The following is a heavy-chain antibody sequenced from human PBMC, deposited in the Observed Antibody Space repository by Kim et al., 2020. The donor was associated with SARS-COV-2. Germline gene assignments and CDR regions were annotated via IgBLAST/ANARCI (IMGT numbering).Heavy chain of an antibody. CDR1: GGSFSSSNW. CDR3: AGAYCSSISCYNNWFDP. Sequence: TLSLTCTVSGGSFSSSNWWSWVRQPPGKGLEWIGEIYHSGTTNYNPSLKSRVTISTDKSKNQFSLQLNSVTAADTAVYYCAGAYCSSISCYNNWFDPWGQGTLVTVSS. CDR2: IYHSGTT. J-gene: IGHJ5*02. D-gene: IGHD2-2*02. V-gene: IGHV4-4*02.